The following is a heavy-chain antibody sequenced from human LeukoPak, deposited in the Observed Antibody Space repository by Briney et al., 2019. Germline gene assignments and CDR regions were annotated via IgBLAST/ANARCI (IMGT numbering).Heavy chain of an antibody. J-gene: IGHJ5*02. V-gene: IGHV4-4*02. Sequence: PGGSLRLSCAASGFSFSSYWMHWVRQPPGKGLEWIGEIHHSGSTNYNPSLKSRVTLSVDKSRNQFSLKLSSVTAADTAVYYCARGCRDGYNPRAGGNWFDPWGQGTLVTASS. D-gene: IGHD5-24*01. CDR3: ARGCRDGYNPRAGGNWFDP. CDR1: GFSFSSYW. CDR2: IHHSGST.